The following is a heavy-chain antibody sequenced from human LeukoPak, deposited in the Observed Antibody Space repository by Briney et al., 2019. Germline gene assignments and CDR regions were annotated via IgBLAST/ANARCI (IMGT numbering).Heavy chain of an antibody. D-gene: IGHD6-19*01. CDR1: GGSISSSSYY. CDR3: ARGRGWIYDS. J-gene: IGHJ4*02. CDR2: MKVDGSDI. V-gene: IGHV3-7*04. Sequence: ETLSLTCTVSGGSISSSSYYWGWIRQAPGKGLEWVANMKVDGSDIHYVDSVKGRFTISSDNARNSLYLQMNTLRVEDTAVYYCARGRGWIYDSWGRGTLVTVSS.